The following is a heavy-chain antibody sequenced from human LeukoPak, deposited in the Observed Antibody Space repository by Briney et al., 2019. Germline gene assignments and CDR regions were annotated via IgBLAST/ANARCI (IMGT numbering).Heavy chain of an antibody. CDR3: ARDSRSSNYYDSSGNWVFDP. J-gene: IGHJ5*02. D-gene: IGHD3-22*01. V-gene: IGHV4-61*02. CDR2: IYTSGST. CDR1: GGSISSGSYY. Sequence: SETLSLTCTVSGGSISSGSYYWSWIRQPAGKGLEWIGRIYTSGSTNYNPSLKSRVTISVDTSKNQFSLKLSSVTAADTAVYYCARDSRSSNYYDSSGNWVFDPWGQGTLVTVSS.